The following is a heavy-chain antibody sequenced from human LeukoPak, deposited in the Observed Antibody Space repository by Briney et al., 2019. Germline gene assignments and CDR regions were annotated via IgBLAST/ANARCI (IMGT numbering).Heavy chain of an antibody. J-gene: IGHJ4*02. CDR1: GFRFDDYA. CDR2: ISWNSVST. D-gene: IGHD3-10*01. V-gene: IGHV3-9*01. Sequence: GRSLRLSCAVSGFRFDDYAMHWVRHAPGKGLEWVSDISWNSVSTGYADSVKGRFSISRDNAKNSLYLLMNSLRAEDTALYYCAKGSITMIRGIRGIDYWGQGTLVTVSS. CDR3: AKGSITMIRGIRGIDY.